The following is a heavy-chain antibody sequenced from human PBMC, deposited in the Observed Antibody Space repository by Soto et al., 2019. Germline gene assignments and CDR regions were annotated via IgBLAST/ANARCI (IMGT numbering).Heavy chain of an antibody. Sequence: EVQLLESGGGLVQPGGSLRLSCVGSGFFFSSYTMTWVRQAPGKGLEWVSSLSATSENTYYADSVRGRFTISRDNSKNTLFLQINSLTAEDTAMYYCAKARDQQWVRLPFDYWGQGILVIVSS. J-gene: IGHJ4*02. D-gene: IGHD6-19*01. CDR2: LSATSENT. CDR1: GFFFSSYT. CDR3: AKARDQQWVRLPFDY. V-gene: IGHV3-23*01.